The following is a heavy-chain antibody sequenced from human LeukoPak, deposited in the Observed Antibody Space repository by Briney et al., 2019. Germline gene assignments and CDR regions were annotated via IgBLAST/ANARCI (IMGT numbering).Heavy chain of an antibody. CDR3: ARLFYASNRRHRYYYSMDV. D-gene: IGHD2-2*01. CDR1: GYTFTSYD. CDR2: MNPNSGNT. J-gene: IGHJ6*03. Sequence: GASVKVSCKASGYTFTSYDINWVRQATGQGLEWMGWMNPNSGNTGYAQKFQGRVTMTRNTSISTAYMELSSLRSEDTAVYYCARLFYASNRRHRYYYSMDVWGKGTMVTVSS. V-gene: IGHV1-8*01.